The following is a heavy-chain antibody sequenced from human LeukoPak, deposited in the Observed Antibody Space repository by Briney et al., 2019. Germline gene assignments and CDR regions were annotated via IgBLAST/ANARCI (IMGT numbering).Heavy chain of an antibody. Sequence: GGSLRLSCAASGFTFSSSGMHWVRQAPGKGLEWVSSISSSSSYIYYADSVKGRFTISRDNAKNSLYLQMNSLRAEDTAVYYCARGTGGYYYDSSGFDYWGQGTLVTVSS. CDR1: GFTFSSSG. J-gene: IGHJ4*02. V-gene: IGHV3-21*01. CDR3: ARGTGGYYYDSSGFDY. CDR2: ISSSSSYI. D-gene: IGHD3-22*01.